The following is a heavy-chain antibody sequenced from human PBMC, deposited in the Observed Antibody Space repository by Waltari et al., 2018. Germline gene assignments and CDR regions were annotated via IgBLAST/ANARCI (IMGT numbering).Heavy chain of an antibody. Sequence: QVQLQQWGAGLLKPSETLSLTCAVYGGSFSGYYWSWIRQPPGKGLEWIGEINNSGSTNYNPARKSRVTISVDTSKNQFSLKLIFVTARDTAVYYCATRRPFATYGMDLWDNSTTDTVYS. CDR3: ATRRPFATYGMDL. J-gene: IGHJ6*04. CDR2: INNSGST. CDR1: GGSFSGYY. V-gene: IGHV4-34*01.